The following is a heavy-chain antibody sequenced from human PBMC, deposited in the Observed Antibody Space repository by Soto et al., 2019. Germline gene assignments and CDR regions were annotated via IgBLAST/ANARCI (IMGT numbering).Heavy chain of an antibody. Sequence: LRCPCSPGPITRSSHDMSCVRQAPGKGLEWVSTLLVGGGTLYAECVMGRFTISRDNSQNMVLLQMNSLTAGDTAVYYGAKATATGGGSLDICGKGTMVIV. CDR3: AKATATGGGSLDI. CDR2: LLVGGGT. V-gene: IGHV3-23*01. CDR1: PITRSSHD. D-gene: IGHD2-8*02. J-gene: IGHJ3*02.